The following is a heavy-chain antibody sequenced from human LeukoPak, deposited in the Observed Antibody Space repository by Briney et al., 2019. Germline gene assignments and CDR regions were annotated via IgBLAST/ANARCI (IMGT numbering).Heavy chain of an antibody. CDR2: IIPIFGTG. Sequence: SVKLSCKASGGTFSTYAINWARHAPGHGLEWMGGIIPIFGTGNYAEKFQGRVTITADESTSTAYMELSSLRSEDTAVYYCARREGHYYDGSGYYCPFDYWGQGTLVTVSS. CDR3: ARREGHYYDGSGYYCPFDY. J-gene: IGHJ4*02. CDR1: GGTFSTYA. D-gene: IGHD3-22*01. V-gene: IGHV1-69*13.